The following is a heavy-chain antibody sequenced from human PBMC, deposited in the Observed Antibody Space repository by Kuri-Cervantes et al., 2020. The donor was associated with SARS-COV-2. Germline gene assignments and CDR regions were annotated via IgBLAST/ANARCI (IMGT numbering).Heavy chain of an antibody. V-gene: IGHV6-1*01. CDR3: ARGRGLETHIEAFDI. CDR2: TYYRTYCRSQWYN. Sequence: SCALSGDSVSNNKAAWNWIRQSTSRGLEWLGRTYYRTYCRSQWYNDYAGSVISRITINADTSTNQFSLQLKSVTPEDTAVYFCARGRGLETHIEAFDIWGQGTLVTVSS. J-gene: IGHJ3*02. D-gene: IGHD6-19*01. CDR1: GDSVSNNKAA.